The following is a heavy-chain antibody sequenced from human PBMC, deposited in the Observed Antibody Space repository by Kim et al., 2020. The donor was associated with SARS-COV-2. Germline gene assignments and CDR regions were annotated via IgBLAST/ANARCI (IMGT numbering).Heavy chain of an antibody. CDR2: IRDGPNGNT. Sequence: GGSLRLSCAASGFSFSSYTMNWVRQAPGKGLEWVSTIRDGPNGNTHYADPVRGRLTISRDDSMNTVSLHIDSLRDEDAAIYYCVTIRVAHFDYLGHGTLV. V-gene: IGHV3-23*01. D-gene: IGHD3-16*01. CDR3: VTIRVAHFDY. J-gene: IGHJ4*03. CDR1: GFSFSSYT.